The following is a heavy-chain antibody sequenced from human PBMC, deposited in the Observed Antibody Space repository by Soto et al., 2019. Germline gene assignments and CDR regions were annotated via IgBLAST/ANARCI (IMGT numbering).Heavy chain of an antibody. CDR3: AKDREITIFGVRPGYFDY. Sequence: GGSLRLSCAASGFTFDDYAMHWVRQAPGKGLEWVSGISWNSGSIGYADSVKGRFTISRDNAKNSLYLQMNSLRAEDTALYYCAKDREITIFGVRPGYFDYWGQGTLVTVSS. D-gene: IGHD3-3*01. CDR2: ISWNSGSI. J-gene: IGHJ4*02. CDR1: GFTFDDYA. V-gene: IGHV3-9*01.